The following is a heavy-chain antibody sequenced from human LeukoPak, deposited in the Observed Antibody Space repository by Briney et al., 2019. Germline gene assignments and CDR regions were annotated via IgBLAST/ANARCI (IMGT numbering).Heavy chain of an antibody. CDR1: GFTFSDYY. J-gene: IGHJ4*02. V-gene: IGHV3-11*04. Sequence: GGSLRLSCAASGFTFSDYYMSWIRQAPGKGLGWVSYISSSGSTIYYADSVKGRFTISRDNAKNSLYLQMNSLRAEDTAVYYCAREGDWELPTYYFDYWGQGTLVTVSS. D-gene: IGHD1-26*01. CDR2: ISSSGSTI. CDR3: AREGDWELPTYYFDY.